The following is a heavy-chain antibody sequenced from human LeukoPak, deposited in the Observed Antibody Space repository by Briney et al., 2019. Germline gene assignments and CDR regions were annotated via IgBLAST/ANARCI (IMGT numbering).Heavy chain of an antibody. D-gene: IGHD3-10*01. CDR2: ISGSGDST. CDR3: AKMSMIRGVKSPFDY. CDR1: EFTFSSYG. Sequence: GGSLRLSCAASEFTFSSYGMTWVRQAPGKGLEWVSAISGSGDSTHYADSVKGRFTISRDNSKNTLYLQMNSPRADDTAVYYCAKMSMIRGVKSPFDYWGQGTLVTVSS. V-gene: IGHV3-23*01. J-gene: IGHJ4*02.